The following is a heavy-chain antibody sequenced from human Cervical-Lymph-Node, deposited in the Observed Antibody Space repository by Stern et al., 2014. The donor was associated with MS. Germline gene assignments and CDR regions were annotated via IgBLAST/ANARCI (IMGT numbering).Heavy chain of an antibody. CDR2: ISPKTGSA. CDR1: GYTFTAYF. D-gene: IGHD3-16*01. CDR3: ARDRGSYSDY. V-gene: IGHV1-2*02. J-gene: IGHJ4*02. Sequence: QVQLVQSGAEVERPGASVKVSCKASGYTFTAYFLHWVRQAPGQGLEWMGWISPKTGSATYAQKFQDRVTMTRDTSINTGYMEVSSRRSDDTAVYYCARDRGSYSDYWGQGTLVAVSS.